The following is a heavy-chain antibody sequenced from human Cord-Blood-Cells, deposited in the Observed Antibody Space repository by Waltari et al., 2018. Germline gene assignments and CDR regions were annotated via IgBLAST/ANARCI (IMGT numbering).Heavy chain of an antibody. V-gene: IGHV1-24*01. CDR2: FDPEDGET. Sequence: QVQLVQSGAEVKKPGASVKVSCKVSGYTLTEFSIHWVRQAPGKGLEWMGGFDPEDGETIYAQKFQGRVTMTEDTSTDTAYMELSSLRSEDTAVYYCATLGDYDFWSGIFDYWGQGTLVTVSS. D-gene: IGHD3-3*01. J-gene: IGHJ4*02. CDR1: GYTLTEFS. CDR3: ATLGDYDFWSGIFDY.